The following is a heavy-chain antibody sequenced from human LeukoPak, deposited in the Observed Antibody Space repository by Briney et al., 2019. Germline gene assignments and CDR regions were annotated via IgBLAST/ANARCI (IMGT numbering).Heavy chain of an antibody. J-gene: IGHJ4*02. V-gene: IGHV4-4*09. D-gene: IGHD2-2*02. CDR3: ARLDTYCSSTSCYKHFDY. CDR2: IYTSGST. CDR1: GGSISSYY. Sequence: SSETLSLTCTVSGGSISSYYWSWIRQPPGKGLEWIGYIYTSGSTNYNPSLKSRVTISVDTSKNQFSLKLSSVTAADTAVYYCARLDTYCSSTSCYKHFDYWGQGTLVTVSS.